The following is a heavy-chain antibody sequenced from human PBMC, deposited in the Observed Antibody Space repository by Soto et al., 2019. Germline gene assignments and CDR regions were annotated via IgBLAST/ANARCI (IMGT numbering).Heavy chain of an antibody. Sequence: GEYLKISCKGSGYSFTSYWIGWVRQMPGKGLEWMGIIYPGDSDTRYSPSFQGQVTISADKSISTAYLQWSSLKASDTAMYYCARHPPPNNGNDAFDIWGQGTMVTVSS. CDR1: GYSFTSYW. CDR2: IYPGDSDT. J-gene: IGHJ3*02. V-gene: IGHV5-51*01. CDR3: ARHPPPNNGNDAFDI. D-gene: IGHD1-20*01.